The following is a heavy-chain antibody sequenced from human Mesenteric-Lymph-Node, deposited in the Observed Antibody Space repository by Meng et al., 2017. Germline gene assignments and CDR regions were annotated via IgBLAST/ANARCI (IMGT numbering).Heavy chain of an antibody. Sequence: QVQLVQAGAGGKKPGSSVKVSCKASGGTFSSYAISWVRQAPGQGLEWMGGIIPIFGTANYAQKFQGRVTITADKSTSTAYMELSSLRSEDTAVYYCASGDSSGYYQSFDYWGQGTLVTVSS. D-gene: IGHD3-22*01. CDR2: IIPIFGTA. J-gene: IGHJ4*02. V-gene: IGHV1-69*14. CDR3: ASGDSSGYYQSFDY. CDR1: GGTFSSYA.